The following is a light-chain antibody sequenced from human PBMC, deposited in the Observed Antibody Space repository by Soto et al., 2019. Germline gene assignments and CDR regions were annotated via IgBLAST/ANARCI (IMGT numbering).Light chain of an antibody. V-gene: IGLV1-44*01. Sequence: QSVLTQPPSASGTPGQRVTIDCSGSSSNIGSTTVKWYQQLPGTAPKLLIYNNNQRTSGVPDRFSGSKSGTSASLAISGLHSEDEADYYCAAWDDSLNGVVFGGGTKVTVL. CDR3: AAWDDSLNGVV. CDR2: NNN. CDR1: SSNIGSTT. J-gene: IGLJ3*02.